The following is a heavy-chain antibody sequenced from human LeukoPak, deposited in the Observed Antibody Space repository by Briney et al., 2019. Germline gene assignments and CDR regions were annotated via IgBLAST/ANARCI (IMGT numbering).Heavy chain of an antibody. CDR2: ISGSGGSA. CDR3: ARASPHIAAAGTGWYFDL. D-gene: IGHD6-13*01. CDR1: GFTFSSYA. V-gene: IGHV3-23*01. J-gene: IGHJ2*01. Sequence: PGGSLRLSCAASGFTFSSYAMSWVRQAPGKGLEWVSAISGSGGSAYYADSVKGRFTISRDNSKNTLYLQMNSLRAEDTAVYYCARASPHIAAAGTGWYFDLWGRGTLVTVSS.